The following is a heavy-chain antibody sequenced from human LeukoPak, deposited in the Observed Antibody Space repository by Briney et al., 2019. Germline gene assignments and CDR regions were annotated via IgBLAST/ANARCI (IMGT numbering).Heavy chain of an antibody. CDR1: GYTFTGYY. CDR3: ARDNYSSGWLDYYMDV. D-gene: IGHD6-19*01. V-gene: IGHV1-2*02. Sequence: ASVKVSCKASGYTFTGYYTHWVRQAPGQGLEWMGWINPNSGGTNYAQKFQGRVTMTRDTSISTAYMELSRLRSDDTAVYYCARDNYSSGWLDYYMDVWGKGTTVTISS. CDR2: INPNSGGT. J-gene: IGHJ6*03.